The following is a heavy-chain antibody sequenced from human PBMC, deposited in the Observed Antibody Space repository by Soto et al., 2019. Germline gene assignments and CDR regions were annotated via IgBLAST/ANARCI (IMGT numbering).Heavy chain of an antibody. CDR3: ARDHGSGYDYNHPRGSG. J-gene: IGHJ4*02. Sequence: EVQLVESGGGLVQPGGSLRLSCAASGFTFSSYEMNWVRQAPGKGLEWVSYISSSGSTIYYADSVKGRFTISRDNAKNSLYLQMNSLRAEDTAVYYCARDHGSGYDYNHPRGSGWGQGTLVTVSS. CDR1: GFTFSSYE. D-gene: IGHD5-12*01. V-gene: IGHV3-48*03. CDR2: ISSSGSTI.